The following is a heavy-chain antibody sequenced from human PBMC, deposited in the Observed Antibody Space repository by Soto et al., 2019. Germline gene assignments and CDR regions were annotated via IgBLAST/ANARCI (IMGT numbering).Heavy chain of an antibody. V-gene: IGHV3-74*01. D-gene: IGHD6-13*01. J-gene: IGHJ4*02. Sequence: GGSLRLSCAASGFTFSSYWMHWVRQVPGKGLVWVSRINSDGSSTTYADSVKGRSTISRDNAKNMLYLQMNSLRVEDTAVYYCARGPEGINWYTHPIDFWGQGTLVTVSS. CDR3: ARGPEGINWYTHPIDF. CDR2: INSDGSST. CDR1: GFTFSSYW.